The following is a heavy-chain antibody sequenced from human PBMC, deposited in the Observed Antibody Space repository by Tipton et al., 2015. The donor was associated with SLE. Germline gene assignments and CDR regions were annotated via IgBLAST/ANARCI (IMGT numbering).Heavy chain of an antibody. CDR1: GGSISSGDYY. CDR2: IYYSGST. CDR3: AKDLILWFGELSNLFDY. J-gene: IGHJ4*02. V-gene: IGHV4-30-4*01. D-gene: IGHD3-10*01. Sequence: TLSLTCTVSGGSISSGDYYWSWIRQPPGKGLEWIGYIYYSGSTYYNPSLKSRVTISVDTSKNQFSLKLSSVTAADTAVYYCAKDLILWFGELSNLFDYWGQGTLVTVSS.